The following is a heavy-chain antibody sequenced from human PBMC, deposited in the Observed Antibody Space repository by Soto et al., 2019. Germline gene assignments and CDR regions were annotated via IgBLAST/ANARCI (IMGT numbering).Heavy chain of an antibody. CDR2: IKEDGSEK. V-gene: IGHV3-7*01. D-gene: IGHD5-18*01. CDR1: GFTFSSSW. Sequence: PGGSLRLSCAASGFTFSSSWMNWVRQAPGKGLEWVAGIKEDGSEKYYVDFVKGRFTISRDNVENSLYLQMNSLRCEDTAVYFCARDRGYSCFDYWGLGTLVTVSS. J-gene: IGHJ4*02. CDR3: ARDRGYSCFDY.